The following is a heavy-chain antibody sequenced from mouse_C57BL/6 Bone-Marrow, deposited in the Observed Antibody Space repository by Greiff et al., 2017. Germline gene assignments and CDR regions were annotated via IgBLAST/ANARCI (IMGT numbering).Heavy chain of an antibody. CDR3: AIYSNYVDYAMDY. D-gene: IGHD2-5*01. CDR2: INPSNGGT. CDR1: GYTFTSSW. Sequence: QVQLQQPGTELVKPGASVKLSCKASGYTFTSSWMHWVKQRPGQGLEWIGNINPSNGGTNYNEKFKSKATLTVDKSSSTPYMQLSSLTSEDAAVYYCAIYSNYVDYAMDYWGQGTSVTVSS. J-gene: IGHJ4*01. V-gene: IGHV1-53*01.